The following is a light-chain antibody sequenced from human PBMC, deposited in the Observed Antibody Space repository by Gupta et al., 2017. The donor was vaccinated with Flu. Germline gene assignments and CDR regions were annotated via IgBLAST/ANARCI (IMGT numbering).Light chain of an antibody. CDR3: QQYDYLFLT. Sequence: EMLLTRSPGTFSWPQGEKATLSCRASQSVTSSHLTWYQQKPGQAPRLLIYGASSRATGVPDRFSGSGSGTDFTLTISRLEPEDFAVYYCQQYDYLFLTFGGGTKVEIK. J-gene: IGKJ4*01. V-gene: IGKV3-20*01. CDR2: GAS. CDR1: QSVTSSH.